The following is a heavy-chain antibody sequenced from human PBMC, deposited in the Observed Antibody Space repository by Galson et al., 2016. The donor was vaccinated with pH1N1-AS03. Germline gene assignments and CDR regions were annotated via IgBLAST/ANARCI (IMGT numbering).Heavy chain of an antibody. J-gene: IGHJ4*02. V-gene: IGHV1-46*01. CDR1: GYTLTRYY. CDR2: IDPSGGPT. D-gene: IGHD3-22*01. CDR3: ATNHYETSYFRGAWDY. Sequence: SVKVSCKASGYTLTRYYMHWVRQAPGQGLEWMGIIDPSGGPTTYAPKFQGRITITTDTSTSTVYMELVSLRSEDTAVYYCATNHYETSYFRGAWDYWGQGTPVTVSS.